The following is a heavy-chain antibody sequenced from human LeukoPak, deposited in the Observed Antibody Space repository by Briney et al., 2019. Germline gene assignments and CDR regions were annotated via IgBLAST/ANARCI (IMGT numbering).Heavy chain of an antibody. CDR3: AREAGTAMAPFDY. CDR2: INPSGGST. CDR1: GYTFTSYY. V-gene: IGHV1-46*01. Sequence: ASVKVSCKASGYTFTSYYIHWVRQAPGQGLEWMGIINPSGGSTSYAQKFQGRVTMTRDTSTSTVYMELSSLRSEDAAVYYCAREAGTAMAPFDYWGQGTLVTVSS. D-gene: IGHD5-18*01. J-gene: IGHJ4*02.